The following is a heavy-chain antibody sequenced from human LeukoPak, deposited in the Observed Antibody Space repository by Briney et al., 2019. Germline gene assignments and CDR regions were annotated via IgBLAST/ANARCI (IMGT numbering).Heavy chain of an antibody. Sequence: ASVKVSCKASGYTFTSYGISWVRQAPGQGLEWMGWISAYNGNTNYAQKLQGRVTMTTDTSTSTAYMELRSLRSDDTAVYYCAKPARSQWLVAPFDPWGQGTLVTVSS. CDR1: GYTFTSYG. CDR3: AKPARSQWLVAPFDP. J-gene: IGHJ5*02. CDR2: ISAYNGNT. D-gene: IGHD6-19*01. V-gene: IGHV1-18*01.